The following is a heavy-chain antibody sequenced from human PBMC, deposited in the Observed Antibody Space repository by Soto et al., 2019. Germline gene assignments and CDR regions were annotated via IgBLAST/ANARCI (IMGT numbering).Heavy chain of an antibody. CDR3: ARARYDSSGYYYFDY. J-gene: IGHJ4*02. CDR1: GGSISGYY. V-gene: IGHV4-59*01. Sequence: SETLSLTCTVSGGSISGYYWSWLRQPPGKGLEWIGYIYYSVSTIYNPSIKCRVTISVDTTKNQYSLKLSSVTAADTAVYYCARARYDSSGYYYFDYWGQGTLVTVSS. D-gene: IGHD3-22*01. CDR2: IYYSVST.